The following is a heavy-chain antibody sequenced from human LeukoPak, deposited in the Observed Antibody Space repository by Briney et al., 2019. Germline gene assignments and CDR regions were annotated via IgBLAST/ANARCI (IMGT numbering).Heavy chain of an antibody. Sequence: GGSLRLSCAASGFTFSGSAMHWVRQASGKGLELVGRIRSKANSYATAYAASVKGRFTISRDDSKNTAYLQMNSLKTENTAVYYCTITYYYDSSGYYRHYGGQGTLVTVSS. CDR1: GFTFSGSA. J-gene: IGHJ4*02. CDR3: TITYYYDSSGYYRHY. D-gene: IGHD3-22*01. CDR2: IRSKANSYAT. V-gene: IGHV3-73*01.